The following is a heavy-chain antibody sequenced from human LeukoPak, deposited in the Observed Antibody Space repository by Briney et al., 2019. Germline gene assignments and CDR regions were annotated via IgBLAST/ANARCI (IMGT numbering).Heavy chain of an antibody. V-gene: IGHV1-24*01. D-gene: IGHD2-2*01. CDR2: FDPEDGET. Sequence: ASVKVSCKVSGYTLTELSMHWVRQAPGKGLEWMGGFDPEDGETIYAQKFQGRVTMTEDTSTDTAYMELSSLRSEDTAVYYCATAVVVVVPAAMPDYYGMDVWGQGTTVTVSS. J-gene: IGHJ6*02. CDR3: ATAVVVVVPAAMPDYYGMDV. CDR1: GYTLTELS.